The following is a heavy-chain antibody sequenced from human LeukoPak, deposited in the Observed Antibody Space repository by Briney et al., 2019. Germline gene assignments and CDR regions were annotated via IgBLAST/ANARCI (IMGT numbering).Heavy chain of an antibody. J-gene: IGHJ5*02. CDR1: GGTFSSYA. CDR2: ITPILGIA. Sequence: GASVKVSCKASGGTFSSYAISWVRQAPGQGLEWMGRITPILGIANYAQKFQGRVTITADKSTSTAYMELSSLRSEDTAVYYCAQGKHNWNTNWFDPWGQGTLVTVSS. V-gene: IGHV1-69*04. CDR3: AQGKHNWNTNWFDP. D-gene: IGHD1/OR15-1a*01.